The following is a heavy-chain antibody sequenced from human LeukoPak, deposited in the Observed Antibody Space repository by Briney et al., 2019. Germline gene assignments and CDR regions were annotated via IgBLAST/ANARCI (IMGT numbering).Heavy chain of an antibody. D-gene: IGHD6-19*01. V-gene: IGHV3-48*03. CDR3: SLLAVASPQDY. CDR2: ISSSGSTM. J-gene: IGHJ4*02. Sequence: GGSLRLSCAASGFTFSTYEMHWVRQAPGKGLDWVSDISSSGSTMYYADSVKGRFTTSRDNAKNLLYLQMHSLRAEDTAVYYCSLLAVASPQDYWGLGTLVTVSS. CDR1: GFTFSTYE.